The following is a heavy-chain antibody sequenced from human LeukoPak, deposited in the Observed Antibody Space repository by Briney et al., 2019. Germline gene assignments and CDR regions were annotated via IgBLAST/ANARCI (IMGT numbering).Heavy chain of an antibody. CDR2: IIPIFGTT. Sequence: SVKVSCKASGYTFTGYYMHWVRQAPGQGLEWMGGIIPIFGTTNSAQKFQGRVTITADKSTSTAYMELSSLRSEDTAVYYCARRYLYYFDYWGQGTLVTVSS. CDR3: ARRYLYYFDY. V-gene: IGHV1-69*06. D-gene: IGHD1-1*01. CDR1: GYTFTGYY. J-gene: IGHJ4*02.